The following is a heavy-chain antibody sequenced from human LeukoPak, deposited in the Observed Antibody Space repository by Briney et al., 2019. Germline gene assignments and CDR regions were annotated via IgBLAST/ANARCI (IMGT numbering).Heavy chain of an antibody. CDR1: GYSISSGYY. V-gene: IGHV4-38-2*02. Sequence: PSETLSLTCTVSGYSISSGYYWGWIRQPPGKGLEWIGSIYYSGSTYYNPSLKSRVTISVDTSKNQFSLKLSSVTAADTVVYYCARRQGYCSGGSCYGVYYFDYWGQGTLVTVSS. CDR3: ARRQGYCSGGSCYGVYYFDY. D-gene: IGHD2-15*01. CDR2: IYYSGST. J-gene: IGHJ4*02.